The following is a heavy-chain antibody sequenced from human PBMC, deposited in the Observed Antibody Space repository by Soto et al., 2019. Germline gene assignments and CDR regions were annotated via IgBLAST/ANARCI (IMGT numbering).Heavy chain of an antibody. CDR1: GGTFSSYA. V-gene: IGHV1-69*01. CDR2: IIPIFGTA. J-gene: IGHJ5*02. CDR3: ARGGLGYGGFRNWGFDP. Sequence: QVQLVQSGAEVKKPGSSVKVSCKASGGTFSSYAISWVRQAPGQGLEWMGGIIPIFGTANYAQKFQGRVTITADESTSTAYMELSRLRSEDTAVYYCARGGLGYGGFRNWGFDPWGQGTLVTVSS. D-gene: IGHD4-17*01.